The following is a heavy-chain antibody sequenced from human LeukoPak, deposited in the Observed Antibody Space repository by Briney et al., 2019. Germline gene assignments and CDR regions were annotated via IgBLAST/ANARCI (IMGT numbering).Heavy chain of an antibody. D-gene: IGHD3-3*01. CDR3: ARAPSVLRFLEWLNYFDY. Sequence: GGSLRLSCAASGFTFSSYSMNWVRQAPGKGLEWVSSISSSSSYIYYADSVKGRFTISRDNAKNSLYLQMNSLRAEDTAVYYCARAPSVLRFLEWLNYFDYWGQGTLATVSS. V-gene: IGHV3-21*01. J-gene: IGHJ4*02. CDR1: GFTFSSYS. CDR2: ISSSSSYI.